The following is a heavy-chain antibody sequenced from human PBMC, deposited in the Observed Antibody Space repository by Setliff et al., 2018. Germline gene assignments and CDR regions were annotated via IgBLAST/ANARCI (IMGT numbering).Heavy chain of an antibody. V-gene: IGHV4-39*07. CDR2: ISYGGTT. CDR1: GGSISSSYYY. J-gene: IGHJ6*03. Sequence: PSETLSLTCTVSGGSISSSYYYWGWIRQPPGKGLEWIGTISYGGTTYSNPSLKSRVTISVDTSKNQFSLKLSSVTAADTAIYYCAREQWLDPPGYYYMDVWAKGTTVTVSS. CDR3: AREQWLDPPGYYYMDV. D-gene: IGHD6-19*01.